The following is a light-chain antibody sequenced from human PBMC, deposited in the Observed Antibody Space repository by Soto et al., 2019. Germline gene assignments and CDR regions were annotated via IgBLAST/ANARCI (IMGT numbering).Light chain of an antibody. V-gene: IGKV3-15*01. J-gene: IGKJ2*01. Sequence: EIVMTQSPATLSVSPGERATLSCRASQSVSSNLAWYQQKPGQAPRLLIYGASTRATGIPARFSGSGSGTEFTLTISSLQSEDFAVYYCQQYNNWSMYTFGQGTELEIK. CDR1: QSVSSN. CDR3: QQYNNWSMYT. CDR2: GAS.